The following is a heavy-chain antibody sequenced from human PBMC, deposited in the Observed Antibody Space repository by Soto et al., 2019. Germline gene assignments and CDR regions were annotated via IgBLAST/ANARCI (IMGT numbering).Heavy chain of an antibody. Sequence: ASVKVSCKVSGYTLTELSMHCVRQAPGKGLEWMGGFDPEDGETIYAQKFQGRVTMTEDTSTDTAYMELSSLRSEDTAVYYCATRYGDFFADAFDIWGQGTMVTVSS. CDR3: ATRYGDFFADAFDI. CDR1: GYTLTELS. V-gene: IGHV1-24*01. J-gene: IGHJ3*02. D-gene: IGHD4-17*01. CDR2: FDPEDGET.